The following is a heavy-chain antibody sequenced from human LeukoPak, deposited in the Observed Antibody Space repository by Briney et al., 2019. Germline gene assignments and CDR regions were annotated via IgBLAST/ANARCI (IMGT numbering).Heavy chain of an antibody. CDR3: ARDKGYSSSWYLNYYYYYMDV. CDR1: GYTFTGYY. D-gene: IGHD6-13*01. Sequence: ASVKVSCKASGYTFTGYYMHWVRQAPGQGLEWMGWINPNSGGTNYAQKFQGRVAMTRDTSISTAYIELSRLRSDDTAVYYCARDKGYSSSWYLNYYYYYMDVWGKGTTVTVSS. CDR2: INPNSGGT. J-gene: IGHJ6*03. V-gene: IGHV1-2*02.